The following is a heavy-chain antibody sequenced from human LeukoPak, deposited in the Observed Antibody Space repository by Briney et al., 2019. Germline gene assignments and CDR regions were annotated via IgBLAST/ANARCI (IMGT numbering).Heavy chain of an antibody. CDR3: ARVALRSLDY. J-gene: IGHJ4*02. Sequence: GGSLRLSCVASGFTFSSYWMTWVRQAPGKGLEWVGSVNQYGNEKPYVESVVGRFTISRENAKHSLYLQRNSLRAEDTAVYYCARVALRSLDYWGQGAQVTVSS. V-gene: IGHV3-7*04. CDR2: VNQYGNEK. CDR1: GFTFSSYW.